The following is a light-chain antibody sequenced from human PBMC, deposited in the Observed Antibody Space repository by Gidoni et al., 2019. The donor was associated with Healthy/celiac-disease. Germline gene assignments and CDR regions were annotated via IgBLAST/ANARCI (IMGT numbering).Light chain of an antibody. CDR2: DAS. CDR3: QQRSNWSFT. V-gene: IGKV3-11*01. CDR1: QSVSSY. Sequence: EIVLTQSPATLSLSPGERATLSCRASQSVSSYLAWYQQNPGQAPRLLIYDASNRATGIPARFSGSGSGTDFTLTISSLEPEDFAVYYCQQRSNWSFTFGQGTKLAIK. J-gene: IGKJ2*01.